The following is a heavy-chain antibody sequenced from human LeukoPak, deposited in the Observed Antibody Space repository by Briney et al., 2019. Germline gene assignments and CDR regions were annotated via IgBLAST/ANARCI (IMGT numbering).Heavy chain of an antibody. Sequence: PGGSLRLSCAVSGFTFSTYGMSWVRQAPGKGLEWVSTISGGGDSTYYADSVRGRFTISRDNSKNTLYLHMNSLRAEDTAVYFCAKGSKGVLFTRDHYMDVWGKGTTVTISS. CDR1: GFTFSTYG. D-gene: IGHD3-3*01. CDR2: ISGGGDST. CDR3: AKGSKGVLFTRDHYMDV. V-gene: IGHV3-23*01. J-gene: IGHJ6*03.